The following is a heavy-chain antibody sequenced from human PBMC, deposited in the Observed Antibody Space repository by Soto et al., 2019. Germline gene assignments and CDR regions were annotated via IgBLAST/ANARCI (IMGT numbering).Heavy chain of an antibody. D-gene: IGHD2-2*01. Sequence: PGGALRLFCTVSGFPVNNYGINWVREAPGKGLEWVSSVSKSDYTYYSDSVKGRFTISRDNAKNSVSLQMNTLRVEGTAVYYCAREDSIIIPAVSDFWGQGTLVTVSS. V-gene: IGHV3-21*01. J-gene: IGHJ4*02. CDR1: GFPVNNYG. CDR2: VSKSDYT. CDR3: AREDSIIIPAVSDF.